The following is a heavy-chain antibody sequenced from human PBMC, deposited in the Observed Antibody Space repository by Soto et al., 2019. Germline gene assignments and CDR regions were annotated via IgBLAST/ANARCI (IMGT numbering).Heavy chain of an antibody. CDR2: IYYSGST. D-gene: IGHD5-18*01. V-gene: IGHV4-59*01. Sequence: SETLSLTCTVSGGSISSYYWSWIRQPPGKGLEWIGYIYYSGSTNYNPSLKSRVTISVHTSKNQFSLKLSSVTAADTAVYYCARDNGYSYGYTLDHWGQGTLVTVSS. J-gene: IGHJ4*02. CDR3: ARDNGYSYGYTLDH. CDR1: GGSISSYY.